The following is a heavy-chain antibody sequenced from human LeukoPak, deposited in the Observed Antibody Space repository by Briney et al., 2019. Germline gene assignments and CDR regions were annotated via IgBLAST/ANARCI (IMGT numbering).Heavy chain of an antibody. V-gene: IGHV4-59*01. Sequence: SETLSLTCTVSGGSISSYYWSWIRQPPGKGLEWIGYIYYSGSTNYNPSLKSRVTISVDTSKNQFSLKLSSVTAADTAVYYCAGVVNWNPHWFDPWGQGTLVTVSS. CDR1: GGSISSYY. J-gene: IGHJ5*02. CDR3: AGVVNWNPHWFDP. D-gene: IGHD1-20*01. CDR2: IYYSGST.